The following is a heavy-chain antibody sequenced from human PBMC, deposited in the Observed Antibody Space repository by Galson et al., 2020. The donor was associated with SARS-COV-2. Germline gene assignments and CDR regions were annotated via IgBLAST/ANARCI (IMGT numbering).Heavy chain of an antibody. CDR1: GFTFNDHA. D-gene: IGHD6-13*01. CDR2: LSLTSDRI. J-gene: IGHJ6*02. CDR3: TKDIQAGGLDV. Sequence: TGGSLRLSCAASGFTFNDHAMHWVRQAPGKGLEWVSGLSLTSDRIGYAESVKGRFTISRDNAKNTLYLQMNSLRAEDTALYYCTKDIQAGGLDVWGQGTTVTVSS. V-gene: IGHV3-9*01.